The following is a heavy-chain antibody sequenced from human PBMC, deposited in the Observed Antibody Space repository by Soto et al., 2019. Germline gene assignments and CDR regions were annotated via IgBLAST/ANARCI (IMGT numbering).Heavy chain of an antibody. CDR3: ARGSGSYAPHYYGMDV. J-gene: IGHJ6*02. CDR1: GYSFTSYW. Sequence: RVESLKISCNSSGYSFTSYWIDWVRQMPGKGLEWMGIIYPGDSDTRYSPSFQGQVTISADKSISTAYLQWSSLKASDTAMYYCARGSGSYAPHYYGMDVWGQGTTVTVSS. V-gene: IGHV5-51*01. D-gene: IGHD1-26*01. CDR2: IYPGDSDT.